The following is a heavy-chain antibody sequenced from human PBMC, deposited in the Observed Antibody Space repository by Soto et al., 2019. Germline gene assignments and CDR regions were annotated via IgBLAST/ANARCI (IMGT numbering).Heavy chain of an antibody. V-gene: IGHV4-31*03. Sequence: QVQLHESGPGLVKPSQTLSLTCTVSGGSINSGAYYWSWVRQHPGKGLEWIGAISYRGTTYYNPFLQRRITMSVDTSKTQLYLKLSSVTAAYTAVYYCARMSATGTRWFDPWGPGTLVTVSS. CDR3: ARMSATGTRWFDP. J-gene: IGHJ5*02. D-gene: IGHD1-1*01. CDR1: GGSINSGAYY. CDR2: ISYRGTT.